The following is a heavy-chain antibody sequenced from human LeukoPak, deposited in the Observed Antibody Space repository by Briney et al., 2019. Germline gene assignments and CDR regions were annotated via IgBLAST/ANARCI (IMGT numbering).Heavy chain of an antibody. V-gene: IGHV1-46*01. CDR2: INPSGGST. D-gene: IGHD2-21*02. Sequence: ASVKVSCKASGYTFTSYYMHWVRQAPRQGLEWMGIINPSGGSTSYAQKFQGRVTMTRDTSTSTVYMELSSLRSEDTAVYYCARDRAYCGGDCYSDFDYWGQGTLVTVSS. CDR1: GYTFTSYY. CDR3: ARDRAYCGGDCYSDFDY. J-gene: IGHJ4*02.